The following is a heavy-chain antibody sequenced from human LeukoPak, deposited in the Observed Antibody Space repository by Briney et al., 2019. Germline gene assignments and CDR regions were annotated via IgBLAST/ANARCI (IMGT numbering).Heavy chain of an antibody. Sequence: GGSLRLSCSVSGFIFRDFSMSWVRQAPGKGLEWVAKMNEYGSEIFYVDSVKGRFTISRDNGKNSLYLQMNRLRAEDTAVYYCAELGITMIGGVWGKGTTVTISS. CDR2: MNEYGSEI. CDR1: GFIFRDFS. D-gene: IGHD3-10*02. CDR3: AELGITMIGGV. V-gene: IGHV3-7*01. J-gene: IGHJ6*04.